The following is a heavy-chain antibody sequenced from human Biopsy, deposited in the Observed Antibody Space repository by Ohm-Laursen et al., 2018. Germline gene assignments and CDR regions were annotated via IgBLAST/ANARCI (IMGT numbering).Heavy chain of an antibody. V-gene: IGHV4-59*07. Sequence: SDTLSLTCSVSGGSIISYYWTWIRQPPGKGLEWIGHVYNGGITNYNPSLKSRVTISKDTSKNQFSLQVNSVTAADTAVYYCARGYAGLYEAFDFWGQGTVVTVAS. J-gene: IGHJ3*01. CDR2: VYNGGIT. CDR1: GGSIISYY. D-gene: IGHD5-18*01. CDR3: ARGYAGLYEAFDF.